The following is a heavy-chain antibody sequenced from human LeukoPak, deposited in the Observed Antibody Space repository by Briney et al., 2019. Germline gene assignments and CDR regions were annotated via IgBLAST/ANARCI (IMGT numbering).Heavy chain of an antibody. J-gene: IGHJ3*02. CDR1: GFTFSDYY. CDR2: ISSSGSTI. CDR3: ARTFTVPTPEFGAFDI. D-gene: IGHD4-17*01. V-gene: IGHV3-11*04. Sequence: GGSLRLSCAASGFTFSDYYMSWIRQAPGKGLEWVSYISSSGSTIHYADSVKGRFTISRDNSKNTLYLQMNSLRAEDTAVYYCARTFTVPTPEFGAFDIWGQGTMVTVSS.